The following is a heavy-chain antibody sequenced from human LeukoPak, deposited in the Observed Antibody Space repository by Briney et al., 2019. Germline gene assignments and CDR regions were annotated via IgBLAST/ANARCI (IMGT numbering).Heavy chain of an antibody. Sequence: GGSLRLSCAASGFTFSSYSMNWVRQAPGKGLEWVSSISSSSSYIYYADSVKGRFTISRDNAKNSLYLQMNSLRAEDTALYYCAKDTGTAMAYYFDYWGQGTLVTVSS. D-gene: IGHD5-18*01. CDR1: GFTFSSYS. CDR3: AKDTGTAMAYYFDY. V-gene: IGHV3-21*04. J-gene: IGHJ4*02. CDR2: ISSSSSYI.